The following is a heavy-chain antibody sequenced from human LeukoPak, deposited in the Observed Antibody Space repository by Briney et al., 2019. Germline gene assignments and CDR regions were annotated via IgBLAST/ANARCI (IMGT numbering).Heavy chain of an antibody. V-gene: IGHV1-46*01. CDR1: GYTFTSYY. CDR3: AREDRPRIVATTNFDY. Sequence: ASVKVSCKASGYTFTSYYMHWVRQAPGQGLEWTGIINPSGGSTSYAQKFQGRVTMTRDTSTSTVYMELSSLRSEDTAVYYCAREDRPRIVATTNFDYWGQGTLVTVSS. D-gene: IGHD5-12*01. J-gene: IGHJ4*02. CDR2: INPSGGST.